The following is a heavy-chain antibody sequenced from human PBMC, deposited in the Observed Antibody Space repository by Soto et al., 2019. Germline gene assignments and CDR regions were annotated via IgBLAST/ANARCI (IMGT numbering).Heavy chain of an antibody. V-gene: IGHV5-51*01. J-gene: IGHJ4*02. Sequence: GESLKISCKGSGYSFTSYWIGWVRQMPGKGLEWMGIIYPGDSDTRYSPSFQGQVTISADKSISTAYLQWSSLKASDTAMYYCARLTDYYDSIGPRGPDYIDSPGFDYWGQGTLVTVSS. CDR2: IYPGDSDT. CDR3: ARLTDYYDSIGPRGPDYIDSPGFDY. D-gene: IGHD3-22*01. CDR1: GYSFTSYW.